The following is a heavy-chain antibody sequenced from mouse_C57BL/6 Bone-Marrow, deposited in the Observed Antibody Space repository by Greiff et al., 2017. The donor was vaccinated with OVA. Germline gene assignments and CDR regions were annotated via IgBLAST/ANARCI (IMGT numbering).Heavy chain of an antibody. CDR3: ARNDYGSSYDY. V-gene: IGHV2-9-1*01. CDR1: GFSLTSYA. D-gene: IGHD1-1*01. CDR2: IWTGGGP. J-gene: IGHJ2*01. Sequence: QVQLKESGPGLVAPSQSLSITCTASGFSLTSYAISWVRQPPGKGLEWLGVIWTGGGPNYNSALKSRLSISKDNSKSQVFIKMNILQTDDTARYYCARNDYGSSYDYWGQGTTLTVSS.